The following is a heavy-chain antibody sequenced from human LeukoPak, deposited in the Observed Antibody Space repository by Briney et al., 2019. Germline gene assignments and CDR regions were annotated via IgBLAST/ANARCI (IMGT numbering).Heavy chain of an antibody. CDR3: AREFFVYADVYYFDY. J-gene: IGHJ4*02. Sequence: ASVKVSCKASGYTFTGYYMHWVRQAPGQGLEWMGWINPNSGGTNYAQKFQGRVTMTRDTSISTAYMELSRLRSDDTAVYYCAREFFVYADVYYFDYWGQGTLVTVSS. D-gene: IGHD1-14*01. CDR2: INPNSGGT. CDR1: GYTFTGYY. V-gene: IGHV1-2*02.